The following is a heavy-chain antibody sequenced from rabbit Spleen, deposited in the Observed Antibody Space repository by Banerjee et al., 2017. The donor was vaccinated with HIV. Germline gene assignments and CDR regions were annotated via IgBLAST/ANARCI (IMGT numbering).Heavy chain of an antibody. CDR2: IDGGSSGTI. J-gene: IGHJ4*01. D-gene: IGHD6-1*01. V-gene: IGHV1S40*01. CDR1: GFSFSSSYR. CDR3: ARSDIIGDAYAQFYL. Sequence: QSLEESGGDLVKPGASLTLTCTASGFSFSSSYRICWVRQAPGKGLEWIACIDGGSSGTIYYATWAKGRFTISKTSSTTVTLQMTSLTAADTATYFCARSDIIGDAYAQFYLWGPGTLVTVS.